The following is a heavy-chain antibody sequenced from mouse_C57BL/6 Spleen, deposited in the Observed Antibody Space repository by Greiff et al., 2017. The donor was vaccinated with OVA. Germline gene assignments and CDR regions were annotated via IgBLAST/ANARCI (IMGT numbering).Heavy chain of an antibody. CDR2: IRSKSSNYAT. CDR3: VRDYYGSSRYWYFDV. V-gene: IGHV10-3*01. J-gene: IGHJ1*03. Sequence: DVQLVESGGGLVQPKGSLKLSCAASGFTFNTYAMHWVRQAPGKGLEWVARIRSKSSNYATYYADSVKDRFTISRDDSQSMLYLQMNNLKTEDTAMYYCVRDYYGSSRYWYFDVWGTGTTVTVSS. CDR1: GFTFNTYA. D-gene: IGHD1-1*01.